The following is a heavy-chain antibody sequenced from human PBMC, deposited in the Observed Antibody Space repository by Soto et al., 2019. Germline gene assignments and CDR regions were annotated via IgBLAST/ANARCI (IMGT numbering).Heavy chain of an antibody. Sequence: QVQLVESGGGLVKPGGSLRLSCAASGFTFSDYYMNWIRQAPGKGLEWVSYISGSSTFTNYADSVKGRFTISRDNAKNSRYLQMNSLRADDTAVYYCAPTRGASGYWGQGTLVTVSS. CDR2: ISGSSTFT. CDR3: APTRGASGY. V-gene: IGHV3-11*05. J-gene: IGHJ4*02. D-gene: IGHD1-26*01. CDR1: GFTFSDYY.